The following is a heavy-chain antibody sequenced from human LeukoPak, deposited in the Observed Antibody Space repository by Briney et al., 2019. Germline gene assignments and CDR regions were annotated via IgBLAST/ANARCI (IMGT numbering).Heavy chain of an antibody. Sequence: GGSLRLSCAVSGFTLSSNYMSWVRDAPGKGLEGVSVIYSGGSTYYADYGKGRFTISRDNSKNTLYLQMNSLRAEDTAVYYCARVKGSGYYYGYWGQGTLVTVSS. CDR3: ARVKGSGYYYGY. V-gene: IGHV3-53*01. CDR1: GFTLSSNY. CDR2: IYSGGST. D-gene: IGHD3-22*01. J-gene: IGHJ4*02.